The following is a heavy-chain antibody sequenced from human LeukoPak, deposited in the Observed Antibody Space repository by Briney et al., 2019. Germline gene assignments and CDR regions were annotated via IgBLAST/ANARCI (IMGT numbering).Heavy chain of an antibody. D-gene: IGHD6-13*01. CDR2: IKSKTDGGTP. CDR3: TGVSRSSWYDY. CDR1: GFTFSNAW. Sequence: GGSLRLSCAASGFTFSNAWMSWVRQAPGKGLEWVGRIKSKTDGGTPDYAAPVKGKFTISRDDSKNTLYLQMNSLKTEDTAVYYCTGVSRSSWYDYWGQGTLVTVSS. J-gene: IGHJ4*02. V-gene: IGHV3-15*01.